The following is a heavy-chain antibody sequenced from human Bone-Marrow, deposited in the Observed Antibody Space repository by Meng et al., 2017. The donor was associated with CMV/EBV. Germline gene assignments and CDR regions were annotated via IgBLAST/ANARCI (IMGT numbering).Heavy chain of an antibody. CDR2: MNPNSGNT. Sequence: ASVKVSCKASGYTFTSYDINWVRQATGQGLEWMGWMNPNSGNTGYAQKFQGRVTITRNTSISTAYMELSSLRSEDTAVYYCARGSYSSSWYGDYYDNYGMDVWGQGTTVTVSS. D-gene: IGHD6-13*01. CDR1: GYTFTSYD. V-gene: IGHV1-8*03. J-gene: IGHJ6*02. CDR3: ARGSYSSSWYGDYYDNYGMDV.